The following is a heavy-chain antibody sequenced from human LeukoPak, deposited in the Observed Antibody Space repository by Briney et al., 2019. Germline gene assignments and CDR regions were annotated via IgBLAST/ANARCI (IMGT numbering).Heavy chain of an antibody. D-gene: IGHD2-2*01. J-gene: IGHJ4*02. Sequence: GGSLRLSCAASGFTFSSYAMHWVRQAPGKGLEWVAVISYDGSNKYYADSVKGRFTISRDNSKNTLYLQMNSLRAEDTAVHYCARGSQLLHYFDYWGQGTLVTVSS. CDR1: GFTFSSYA. V-gene: IGHV3-30-3*01. CDR2: ISYDGSNK. CDR3: ARGSQLLHYFDY.